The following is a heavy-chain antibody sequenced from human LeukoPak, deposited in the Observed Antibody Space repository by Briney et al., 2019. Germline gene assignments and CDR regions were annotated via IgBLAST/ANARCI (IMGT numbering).Heavy chain of an antibody. CDR3: ARDYNVVVPAAIENWFDP. CDR2: ISYDGSNK. CDR1: GFTFSSYG. J-gene: IGHJ5*02. V-gene: IGHV3-30*03. D-gene: IGHD2-2*02. Sequence: GGSLRLSCAASGFTFSSYGMHWVRQAPGKGLEWVAVISYDGSNKYYADSVKGRFTISRDNSKNTLYLQMNSLRAEDTAVYYCARDYNVVVPAAIENWFDPWGQGTLVTVSS.